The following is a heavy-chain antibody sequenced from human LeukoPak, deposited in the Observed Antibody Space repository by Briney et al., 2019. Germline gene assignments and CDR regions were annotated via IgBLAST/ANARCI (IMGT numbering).Heavy chain of an antibody. V-gene: IGHV3-53*01. D-gene: IGHD6-19*01. CDR1: GFTVSSNY. Sequence: GGSLRLSCAASGFTVSSNYMSWVRQAPGKGLEXVXVIYSGXXXXYXXXVXXXXXXSRXXSKNTLYLQMNSLRAEDTAVYYCAREGSSSGWYDCWGQGALVTVSS. CDR2: IYSGXXX. J-gene: IGHJ4*02. CDR3: AREGSSSGWYDC.